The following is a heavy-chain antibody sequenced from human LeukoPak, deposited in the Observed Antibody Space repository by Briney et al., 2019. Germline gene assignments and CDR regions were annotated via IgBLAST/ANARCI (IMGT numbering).Heavy chain of an antibody. V-gene: IGHV3-21*01. CDR3: ARDESWLLSNWFDP. CDR2: ITSSGSSM. D-gene: IGHD3-9*01. Sequence: GGSLRLSCAASGFTFSSYSMNWVRQAPGKGLEWVSSITSSGSSMYYADSVKGRFTISRDNAKNSLYLQMNSLRAEDTAVYYCARDESWLLSNWFDPWGQGTLVTVSS. CDR1: GFTFSSYS. J-gene: IGHJ5*02.